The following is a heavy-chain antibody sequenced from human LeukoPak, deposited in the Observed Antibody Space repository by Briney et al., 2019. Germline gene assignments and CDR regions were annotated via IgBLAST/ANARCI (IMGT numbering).Heavy chain of an antibody. Sequence: PGGSLRLSCAASGFTFSSYGMNWVRQAPGKGLEWVSSISSSSSYIYYADSVKGRFTISRDNAKNSLYLQMNSLRAEDTAVYYCAREGVTTIDFDYWRQGTLVTVSS. D-gene: IGHD5-12*01. J-gene: IGHJ4*02. CDR3: AREGVTTIDFDY. CDR2: ISSSSSYI. V-gene: IGHV3-21*01. CDR1: GFTFSSYG.